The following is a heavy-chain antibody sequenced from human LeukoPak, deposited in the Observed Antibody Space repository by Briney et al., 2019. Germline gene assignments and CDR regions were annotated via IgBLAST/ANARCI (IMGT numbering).Heavy chain of an antibody. V-gene: IGHV1-2*02. J-gene: IGHJ2*01. CDR1: GYTFTDCH. CDR3: ARSYSSSPSDL. Sequence: GASVKVSCKASGYTFTDCHMHWVRQAPGQGLEWMGWINPNSGDTNYAQKFQGRVTMTRNISISTAYMELSSLRSEDTAVYYCARSYSSSPSDLWGRGTLVTVSS. CDR2: INPNSGDT. D-gene: IGHD6-13*01.